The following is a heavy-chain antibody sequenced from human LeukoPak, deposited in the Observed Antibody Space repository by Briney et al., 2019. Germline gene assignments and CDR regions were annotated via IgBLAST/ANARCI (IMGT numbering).Heavy chain of an antibody. CDR1: GGSISSGSYY. Sequence: SETLSLTCTVSGGSISSGSYYWSWIRQPAGKGLEWIGRIYTSGSTNYNPSLKSRVTMSVDTSKNQFSLKLSSVTAADTAVYYCARGRRYAGNWFDPWGQGTLVTVSS. D-gene: IGHD5-18*01. V-gene: IGHV4-61*02. CDR2: IYTSGST. J-gene: IGHJ5*02. CDR3: ARGRRYAGNWFDP.